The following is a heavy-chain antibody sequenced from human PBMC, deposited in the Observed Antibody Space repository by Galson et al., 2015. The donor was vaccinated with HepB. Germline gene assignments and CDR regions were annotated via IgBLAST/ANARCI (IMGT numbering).Heavy chain of an antibody. CDR2: ITGSGSST. CDR1: GFIFSDYG. V-gene: IGHV3-23*01. CDR3: AKTFGGGHWNFDT. Sequence: SLRLSCAASGFIFSDYGMSWVRQAPGKGLEWVSVITGSGSSTFHIDSVMGRFTISRDNSKNTLRLQMNSLRADDTAIYYCAKTFGGGHWNFDTWGQGTLVTVSS. D-gene: IGHD2-15*01. J-gene: IGHJ4*02.